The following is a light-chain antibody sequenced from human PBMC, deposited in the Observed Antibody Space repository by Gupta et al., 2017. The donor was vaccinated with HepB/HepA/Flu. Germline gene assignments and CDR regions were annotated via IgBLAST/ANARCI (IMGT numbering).Light chain of an antibody. CDR2: QDT. CDR1: KLGNKY. CDR3: QAWDSSTYVA. J-gene: IGLJ2*01. Sequence: SYDLTQPPSVSVSPGQTASITCSGDKLGNKYACWYQQKPGQSPVLVIYQDTKRPSGIPERFSGSKSGNTATLTISGTQAMDEADYYCQAWDSSTYVAFGGGSKLTVL. V-gene: IGLV3-1*01.